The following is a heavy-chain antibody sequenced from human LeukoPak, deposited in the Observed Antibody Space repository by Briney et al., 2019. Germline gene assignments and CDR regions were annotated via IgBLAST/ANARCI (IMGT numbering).Heavy chain of an antibody. CDR2: INHSGST. J-gene: IGHJ4*02. V-gene: IGHV4-34*01. D-gene: IGHD1-7*01. CDR3: ARRSLTGTTVN. Sequence: SETLSLTCAVYGGSFSGYYWSWIRQPPGKGLEWIGEINHSGSTNYNPSLKSRVTISVDTSKNQFSLKLSSVTAADTAVYYCARRSLTGTTVNRGQGTLVTVSS. CDR1: GGSFSGYY.